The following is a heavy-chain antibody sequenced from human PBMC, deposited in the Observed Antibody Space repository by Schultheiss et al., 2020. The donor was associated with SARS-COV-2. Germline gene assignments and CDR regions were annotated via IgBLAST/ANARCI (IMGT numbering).Heavy chain of an antibody. Sequence: SQTLSLTCAVYGGSFSDYYWSWIRQPPGKGLEWIGEINHSGTTNYNLSLKSRVTISVDTSKNQLSLKLSSMTAADTAVYYCARGRHSSSLYYYDSSGRQYKVIYYFDYWGQGTLVTVSS. V-gene: IGHV4-34*01. J-gene: IGHJ4*02. CDR2: INHSGTT. D-gene: IGHD3-22*01. CDR3: ARGRHSSSLYYYDSSGRQYKVIYYFDY. CDR1: GGSFSDYY.